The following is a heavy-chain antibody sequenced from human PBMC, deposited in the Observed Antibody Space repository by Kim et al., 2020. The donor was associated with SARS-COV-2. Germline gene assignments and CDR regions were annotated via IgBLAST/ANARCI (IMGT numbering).Heavy chain of an antibody. Sequence: SQTLSLTCAISGDSGSSNSGAWNWIRQSPARGLEWLGRTYYRSKWYYDYGVSVKSRITVNPDPSKNQFSLQLNSVTPEDTAVFYCARGPDLDYWGLGTLVTVSS. CDR3: ARGPDLDY. J-gene: IGHJ4*02. CDR2: TYYRSKWYY. CDR1: GDSGSSNSGA. V-gene: IGHV6-1*01.